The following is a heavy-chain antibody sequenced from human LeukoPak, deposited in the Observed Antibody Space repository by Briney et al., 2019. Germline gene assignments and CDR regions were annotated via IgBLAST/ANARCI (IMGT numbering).Heavy chain of an antibody. CDR1: GFIFSNYA. J-gene: IGHJ5*02. Sequence: QPGGSLRLSCAAYGFIFSNYALMWVRQAPGKGLEWVSSITGRGDETFYADSVKGRFSLSRDNSKNMLYLQMYSLGAEDTAIYYCAKGAAAGLVDWFDPWGQGTLVTVSS. CDR3: AKGAAAGLVDWFDP. V-gene: IGHV3-23*01. D-gene: IGHD6-13*01. CDR2: ITGRGDET.